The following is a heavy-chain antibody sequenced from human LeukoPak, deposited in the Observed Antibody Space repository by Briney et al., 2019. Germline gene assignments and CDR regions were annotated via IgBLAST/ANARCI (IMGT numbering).Heavy chain of an antibody. CDR3: ARQGYTRSSYDL. Sequence: GESLKISCKGSGYTFPSFWITWVRQMPGKGLEWMGMIDPSDSYTSYSPSFQGHVTISADKSITTAYLQWSSLKASDTALYYCARQGYTRSSYDLWGQGTLVTVSS. CDR2: IDPSDSYT. J-gene: IGHJ5*02. CDR1: GYTFPSFW. V-gene: IGHV5-10-1*01. D-gene: IGHD6-6*01.